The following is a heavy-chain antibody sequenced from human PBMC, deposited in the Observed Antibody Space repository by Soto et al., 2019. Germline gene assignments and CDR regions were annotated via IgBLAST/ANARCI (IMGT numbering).Heavy chain of an antibody. Sequence: EVQLVESGGGWEQPGRSLRLSCAASGFTFDDYAMHWVRQAPGKGLEWVSGISWNSGTITYADSVKGRFTISRDNAKNSLYLQMNSLRAEDTAVYYCAKDRGWRQLEQYYFDYWGQGTLVTVSS. CDR3: AKDRGWRQLEQYYFDY. D-gene: IGHD6-13*01. V-gene: IGHV3-9*01. CDR2: ISWNSGTI. J-gene: IGHJ4*02. CDR1: GFTFDDYA.